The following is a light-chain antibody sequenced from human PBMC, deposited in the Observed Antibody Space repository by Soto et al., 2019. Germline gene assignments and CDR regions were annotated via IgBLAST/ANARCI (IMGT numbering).Light chain of an antibody. J-gene: IGLJ1*01. V-gene: IGLV2-23*01. CDR1: SSDIGSHNL. CDR3: CSYAGTTSYV. CDR2: EGS. Sequence: QSVLTQPASVSGSPGQSITISCTGISSDIGSHNLVSWYQQHTGKAPKLMIHEGSKRPSGVSNRFSASKAGNTASLTISGLQAEDEAAYYCCSYAGTTSYVFGTGTKVTVL.